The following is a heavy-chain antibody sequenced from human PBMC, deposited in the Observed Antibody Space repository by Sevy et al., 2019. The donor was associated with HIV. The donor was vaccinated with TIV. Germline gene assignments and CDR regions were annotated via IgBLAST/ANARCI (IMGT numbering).Heavy chain of an antibody. V-gene: IGHV4-59*11. CDR2: NYYNGNT. CDR3: AGENAWGRGYS. D-gene: IGHD1-26*01. Sequence: SETLSLTCTVSGGSITSLYWGWIRQPPGKGLEWIANNYYNGNTNNNPSLKSGVTISLDTSKNQLSLRLSSVTAADTAIDYCAGENAWGRGYSWGQGTLVTVSS. CDR1: GGSITSLY. J-gene: IGHJ4*02.